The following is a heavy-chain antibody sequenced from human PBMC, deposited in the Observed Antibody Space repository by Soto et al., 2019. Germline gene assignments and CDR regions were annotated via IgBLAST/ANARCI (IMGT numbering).Heavy chain of an antibody. CDR3: ARVGYDSSGYYWDNFDY. Sequence: SETLSLTCAVSGGSISSSNWWSWVRQPPGKGLEWIGEIYHSGSTNYNPSLKSRVTISVDRSKNQFSLKLSSVTAADTAVYYCARVGYDSSGYYWDNFDYWGQGTLVTVSS. J-gene: IGHJ4*02. V-gene: IGHV4-4*02. CDR1: GGSISSSNW. D-gene: IGHD3-22*01. CDR2: IYHSGST.